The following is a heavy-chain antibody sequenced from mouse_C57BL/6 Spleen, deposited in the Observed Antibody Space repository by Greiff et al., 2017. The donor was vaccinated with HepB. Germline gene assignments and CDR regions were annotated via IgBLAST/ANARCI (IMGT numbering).Heavy chain of an antibody. CDR1: GFTFSSYG. J-gene: IGHJ2*01. D-gene: IGHD1-1*01. CDR2: ISSGGSYT. V-gene: IGHV5-6*01. Sequence: EVKLMESGGDLVKPGGSLKLSCAASGFTFSSYGMSWVRQTPDKRLEWVATISSGGSYTYYPDSVKGRFTISRDNAKNTLYLQMSSLKSEDTAMYYCARHDGNYYGSSFFDYWGQGTTLTVSS. CDR3: ARHDGNYYGSSFFDY.